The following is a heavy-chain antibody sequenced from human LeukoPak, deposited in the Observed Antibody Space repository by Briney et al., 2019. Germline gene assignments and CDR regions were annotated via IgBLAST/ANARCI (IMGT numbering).Heavy chain of an antibody. V-gene: IGHV3-30-3*01. CDR3: ARSMIVVVNKLGAYYYYGMDV. CDR2: ISYDGSNK. D-gene: IGHD3-22*01. Sequence: PGGSLRLSCAASGFTFSSYAMHWVRQAPGKGLEWVAVISYDGSNKYYADSVKGRFTISRDNSKNTLYLQMNSLRAEDTAVYYCARSMIVVVNKLGAYYYYGMDVWGQGTTVTVSS. J-gene: IGHJ6*02. CDR1: GFTFSSYA.